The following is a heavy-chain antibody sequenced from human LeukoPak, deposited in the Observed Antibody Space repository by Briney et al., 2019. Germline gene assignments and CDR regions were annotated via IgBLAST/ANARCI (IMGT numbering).Heavy chain of an antibody. D-gene: IGHD3-10*01. J-gene: IGHJ4*02. CDR2: ISGSGGST. V-gene: IGHV3-23*01. CDR1: GFTFSSYA. CDR3: AHLSGSYYNYFDY. Sequence: GGSLRLSCAASGFTFSSYAMSWVRQAPGKGLEWVSAISGSGGSTYYADSVKGRFAISRDNSKNTLYLQMNSLRAEDTAVYYCAHLSGSYYNYFDYWGQGTLVTVSS.